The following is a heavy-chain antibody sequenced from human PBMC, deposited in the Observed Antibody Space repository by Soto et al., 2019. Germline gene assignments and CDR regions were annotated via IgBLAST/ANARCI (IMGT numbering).Heavy chain of an antibody. J-gene: IGHJ6*02. V-gene: IGHV5-10-1*01. D-gene: IGHD2-2*01. CDR1: GYSFTSYW. CDR3: ARSKGYCSSTRCISLLYYYYGMDV. CDR2: IDPSDSYT. Sequence: GESLKISCKGSGYSFTSYWISWVRQMPGKGLEWMGRIDPSDSYTNYSPSFQGHVTISADKSISTAYLQWSSLKASDTARYYCARSKGYCSSTRCISLLYYYYGMDVWGQGTTLTVYS.